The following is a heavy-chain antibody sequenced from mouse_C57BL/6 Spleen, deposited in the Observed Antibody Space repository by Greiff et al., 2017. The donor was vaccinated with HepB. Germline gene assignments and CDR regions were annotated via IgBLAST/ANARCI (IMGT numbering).Heavy chain of an antibody. D-gene: IGHD1-1*01. CDR2: IDPSDSET. V-gene: IGHV1-52*01. CDR1: GYTFTSYW. J-gene: IGHJ4*01. CDR3: ARRYGYDMDY. Sequence: QVQLQQPGAELVRPGSSVKLSCKASGYTFTSYWMHWVKQRPIQGLEWIGNIDPSDSETHYNQKFKDKATLTVDKSSSTAYMQLSSLTSEDSAVYYCARRYGYDMDYWGQGTTVTVSS.